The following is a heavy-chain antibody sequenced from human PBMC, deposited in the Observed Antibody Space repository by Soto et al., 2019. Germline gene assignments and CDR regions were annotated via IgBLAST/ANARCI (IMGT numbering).Heavy chain of an antibody. V-gene: IGHV3-23*01. Sequence: EVKLLQSGGGLVQPGGSPRLSCAASGFTFSTYAMTWVRQAPGRGLEWVSTILNDETPFYTDSVKGRFTISRDNVRGTLYLQMNGLRVEDAALYYCAKDLFPTSGQRFFFDSWGQGSLVTVSS. CDR1: GFTFSTYA. D-gene: IGHD2-21*01. J-gene: IGHJ4*02. CDR3: AKDLFPTSGQRFFFDS. CDR2: ILNDETP.